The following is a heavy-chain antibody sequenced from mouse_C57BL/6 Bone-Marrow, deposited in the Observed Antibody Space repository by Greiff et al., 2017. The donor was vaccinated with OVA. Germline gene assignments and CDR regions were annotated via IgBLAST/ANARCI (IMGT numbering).Heavy chain of an antibody. CDR1: GFTFSDYG. CDR3: ARPGLRRHYAMDY. Sequence: DVKLVESGGGLVKPGGSLKLSCAASGFTFSDYGMHWVRQAPEKGLEWVAYISSGSSTIYYADTVKGRFTISRDNAKNTLFLQMTSLRSEDTAMYYCARPGLRRHYAMDYWGQGTSVTVSS. CDR2: ISSGSSTI. J-gene: IGHJ4*01. D-gene: IGHD2-4*01. V-gene: IGHV5-17*01.